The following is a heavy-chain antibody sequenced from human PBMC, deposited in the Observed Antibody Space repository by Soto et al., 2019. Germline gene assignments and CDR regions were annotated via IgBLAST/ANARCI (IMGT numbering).Heavy chain of an antibody. CDR1: GVSFNNNG. J-gene: IGHJ6*02. Sequence: QVQLVQSGAEVKKPGSSVKVSCKTSGVSFNNNGIGWVRQAPGHGLEWMGGVSPPFRTSNYARKFQGRISITADASTGTVNMELSSLTSEDTAQYYCARVLYYGSGSYSPYGMDVWGQGTKVTVYS. V-gene: IGHV1-69*01. CDR2: VSPPFRTS. D-gene: IGHD3-10*01. CDR3: ARVLYYGSGSYSPYGMDV.